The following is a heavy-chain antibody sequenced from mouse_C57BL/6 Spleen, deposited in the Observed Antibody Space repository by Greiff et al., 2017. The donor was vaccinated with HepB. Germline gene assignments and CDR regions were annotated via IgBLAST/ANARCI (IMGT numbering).Heavy chain of an antibody. D-gene: IGHD2-2*01. CDR2: IHPSDSAT. J-gene: IGHJ1*03. V-gene: IGHV1-74*01. Sequence: QVQLQQPGAELVKPGASVKVSCKASGYTFTSYWMHWVKQRPGQGLEWIGKIHPSDSATNYNQKFKGKATLTVDKSSSTAYMQLSSLTSEDSAVYYWAIPRYAHDDYDVWGTGTTVTVSS. CDR3: AIPRYAHDDYDV. CDR1: GYTFTSYW.